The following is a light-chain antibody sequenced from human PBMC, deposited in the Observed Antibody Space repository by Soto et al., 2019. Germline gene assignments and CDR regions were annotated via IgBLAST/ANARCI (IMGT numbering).Light chain of an antibody. CDR3: QQSYSTPRT. CDR1: QSIGRD. Sequence: DIQMTQSPSSLSASLGDRVTITCRASQSIGRDLNWYQQKPGKAPSLLIYSASTLQTGVPSTFSGSGSGTDFTLTIRSLQSEDFATYYCQQSYSTPRTFGQGTKVEIK. J-gene: IGKJ1*01. V-gene: IGKV1-39*01. CDR2: SAS.